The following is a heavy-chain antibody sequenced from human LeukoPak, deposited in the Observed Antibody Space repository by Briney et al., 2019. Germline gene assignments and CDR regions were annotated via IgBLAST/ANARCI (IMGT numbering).Heavy chain of an antibody. D-gene: IGHD1-26*01. CDR3: ARALKWELPY. CDR1: GFTFSSYS. V-gene: IGHV3-48*01. CDR2: ISSSSSTI. J-gene: IGHJ4*02. Sequence: GGSLRLSCAASGFTFSSYSMNWVRQAPGKGLEWVSYISSSSSTIYYADSVKGRFTISRDNSKNTLYLQMNSLRAEDTAVYYCARALKWELPYWGQGTLVTVSS.